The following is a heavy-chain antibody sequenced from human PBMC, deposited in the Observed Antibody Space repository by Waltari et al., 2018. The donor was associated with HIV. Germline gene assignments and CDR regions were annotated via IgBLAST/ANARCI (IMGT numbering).Heavy chain of an antibody. CDR2: ISSSSSTI. D-gene: IGHD3-22*01. CDR3: AVITTTGFDY. V-gene: IGHV3-48*02. J-gene: IGHJ4*02. CDR1: GFAFGSYR. Sequence: EVQLVESGGGLVQPGGSLRLSCAASGFAFGSYRMNWVRQAPGKGLEWVSYISSSSSTIYYADSVKGRFTIFRDNAKNSLYLQMNSLRDEDTAVYYCAVITTTGFDYWGQGTLVTVSS.